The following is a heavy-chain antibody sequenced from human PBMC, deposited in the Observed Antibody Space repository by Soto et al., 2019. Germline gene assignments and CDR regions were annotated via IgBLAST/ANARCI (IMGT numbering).Heavy chain of an antibody. CDR3: AKNRESGTYYVDAFDI. V-gene: IGHV3-23*01. Sequence: ICGASCRESVNSSTIGVLFKEKGKGLEWVSAISGSCGSTYYADSVEGRFTISRDSSKNTLYLQMNSLRAEDTAVYYCAKNRESGTYYVDAFDIWGQGTMVTVSS. CDR2: ISGSCGST. J-gene: IGHJ3*02. CDR1: RESVNSST. D-gene: IGHD3-10*01.